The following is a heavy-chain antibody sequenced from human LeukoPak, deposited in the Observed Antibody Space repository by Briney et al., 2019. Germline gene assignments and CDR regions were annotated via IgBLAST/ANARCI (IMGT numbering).Heavy chain of an antibody. CDR3: AREASCSSTTCYFDY. J-gene: IGHJ4*02. CDR1: GFNFSDFY. Sequence: PGGSLRLSCAASGFNFSDFYMNWIRQAPGKGLEWLSSISLSGSTITYAASVKGRVTVSRDNAKSSVFLQMHSLRADDTAVYYCAREASCSSTTCYFDYWGQGTLATVSS. V-gene: IGHV3-11*01. D-gene: IGHD2-2*01. CDR2: ISLSGSTI.